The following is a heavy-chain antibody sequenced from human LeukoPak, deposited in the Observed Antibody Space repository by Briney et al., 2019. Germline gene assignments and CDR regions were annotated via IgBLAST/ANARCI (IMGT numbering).Heavy chain of an antibody. CDR3: AKDGDIVATSPDY. V-gene: IGHV3-9*01. D-gene: IGHD5-12*01. CDR2: ISWDSGSI. J-gene: IGHJ4*02. CDR1: GFTFDDYA. Sequence: GRSLRLSCAASGFTFDDYAMHWVRQAPGKGLEWGSGISWDSGSIGYADSVKGRFTISRDNAKNSLYLQMNSLRAEDTALYYCAKDGDIVATSPDYWGQGTLVTVSS.